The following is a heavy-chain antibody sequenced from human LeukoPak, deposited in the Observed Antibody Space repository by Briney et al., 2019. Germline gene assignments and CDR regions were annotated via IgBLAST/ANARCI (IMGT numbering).Heavy chain of an antibody. D-gene: IGHD4-11*01. CDR3: ARHIYTETTYWFDP. V-gene: IGHV4-39*01. CDR2: MYFSGKT. J-gene: IGHJ5*02. CDR1: GDSISSSDSY. Sequence: PSETLSLTCTVSGDSISSSDSYWGWIRQPPGTALVWIASMYFSGKTYYNPSLKSRVTISLDTSKNQFSLKLSSVTAADTALYYCARHIYTETTYWFDPWGQGTLITVSS.